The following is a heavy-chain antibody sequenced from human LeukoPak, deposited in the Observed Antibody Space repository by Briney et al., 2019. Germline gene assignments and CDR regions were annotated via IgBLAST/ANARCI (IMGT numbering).Heavy chain of an antibody. CDR1: GFIVSSNY. CDR3: ARENPATARLFDY. CDR2: IYSGGST. D-gene: IGHD2-21*02. Sequence: GGSLRLSCAASGFIVSSNYMSWVRQAPRKGLQWVSVIYSGGSTYYADSVKGRFTISTDNSKNTLYLQMNSLRAEDTAVYYCARENPATARLFDYWGQGTLVTVSS. V-gene: IGHV3-53*01. J-gene: IGHJ4*01.